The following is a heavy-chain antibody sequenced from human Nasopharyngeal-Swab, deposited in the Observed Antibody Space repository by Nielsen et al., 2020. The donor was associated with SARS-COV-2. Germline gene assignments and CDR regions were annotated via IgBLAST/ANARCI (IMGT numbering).Heavy chain of an antibody. CDR1: GFTFSSFG. CDR3: AKDGGYSSSLGDS. Sequence: GESLKISCAASGFTFSSFGMHWVRQAPGKGLEWVAFIAHDASNEYYVDSVKGRFTISRDNSKNTVDLQMNSLRVEDTAIYYCAKDGGYSSSLGDSWVQGTQVTVSS. J-gene: IGHJ4*02. D-gene: IGHD2-2*01. CDR2: IAHDASNE. V-gene: IGHV3-30*18.